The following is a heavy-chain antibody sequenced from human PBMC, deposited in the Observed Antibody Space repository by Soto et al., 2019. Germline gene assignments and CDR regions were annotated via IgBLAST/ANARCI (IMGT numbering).Heavy chain of an antibody. CDR1: GGSISSGGYY. Sequence: QVQLQESRPGLVKPSQTLSLPCTVSGGSISSGGYYWSWIRQHPGKGLEWIGYIYYSGSTYYNPSLKRRVTISVDTSKDQFTLKRSSVAAADTAGYYCAREVAAAGGHTWFDPWGQGTLVSVSS. J-gene: IGHJ5*02. V-gene: IGHV4-31*03. CDR3: AREVAAAGGHTWFDP. D-gene: IGHD6-13*01. CDR2: IYYSGST.